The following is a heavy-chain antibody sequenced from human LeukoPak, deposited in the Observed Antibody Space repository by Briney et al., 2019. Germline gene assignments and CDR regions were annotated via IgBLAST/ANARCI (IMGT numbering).Heavy chain of an antibody. CDR2: IYAGGSGSA. CDR1: GLSVTSND. CDR3: AKERAGYTNPYYFDY. V-gene: IGHV3-53*04. D-gene: IGHD3-16*02. J-gene: IGHJ4*02. Sequence: PGGSLRLSCSASGLSVTSNDMNWVRQAPGKGLERVSLIYAGGSGSAFYADSVKGRFAGSRHDSKNTLYLQMNGLREDDTAVYYCAKERAGYTNPYYFDYWGQGTLVTVSS.